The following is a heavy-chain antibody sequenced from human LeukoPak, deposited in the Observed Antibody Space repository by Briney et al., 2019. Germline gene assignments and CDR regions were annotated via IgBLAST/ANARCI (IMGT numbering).Heavy chain of an antibody. J-gene: IGHJ4*02. V-gene: IGHV5-51*01. Sequence: GESLKISCKGSGYRFTSYWIGWVRQMPGKGLEWMGIIYPGDSDTRYSPSFQGQVTISADKSISTAYLQWSSLKASDTAMYYCARRPYCSSTSCYPGYFDYWGQGTLVTVSS. CDR3: ARRPYCSSTSCYPGYFDY. CDR1: GYRFTSYW. D-gene: IGHD2-2*01. CDR2: IYPGDSDT.